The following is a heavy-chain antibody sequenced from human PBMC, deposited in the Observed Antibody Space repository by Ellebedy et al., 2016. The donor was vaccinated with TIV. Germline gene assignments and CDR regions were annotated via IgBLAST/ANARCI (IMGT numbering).Heavy chain of an antibody. CDR2: ISSSGSTI. Sequence: GESLKISCAASGFTFSYYEMNWVRQAPGKGLEWVSYISSSGSTIYYAESVKGRFTISRDNAKNSLYLQMNSLRADDTALYYGARDRDGYDSFYYGMDVWGQGTTVTVSS. V-gene: IGHV3-48*03. D-gene: IGHD5-12*01. CDR1: GFTFSYYE. CDR3: ARDRDGYDSFYYGMDV. J-gene: IGHJ6*02.